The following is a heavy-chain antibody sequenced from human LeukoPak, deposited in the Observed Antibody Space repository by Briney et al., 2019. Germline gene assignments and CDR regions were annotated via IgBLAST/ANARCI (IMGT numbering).Heavy chain of an antibody. Sequence: PGGSLRLSCAASGFTFSSYWMHWVRQAPGKGLVWVSLINSDGSNTSHADSVKGRFTISRDNAKNTLYLQMNSLRAEDTAVYYCAKVAGTGIAVALYYYYYMDVWGKGTTVTISS. CDR2: INSDGSNT. V-gene: IGHV3-74*01. D-gene: IGHD6-19*01. CDR3: AKVAGTGIAVALYYYYYMDV. CDR1: GFTFSSYW. J-gene: IGHJ6*03.